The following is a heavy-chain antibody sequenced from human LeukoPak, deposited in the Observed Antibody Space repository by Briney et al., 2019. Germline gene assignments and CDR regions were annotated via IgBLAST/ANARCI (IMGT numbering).Heavy chain of an antibody. CDR1: GFSLSTSGVG. CDR2: IYWNDDK. Sequence: ESGPTLVKPTQTLTLTCTFSGFSLSTSGVGVGWIRQPPGKALKWLALIYWNDDKRYSPSLKSRLTITKDTSKNQVVLTMTNMDPVDTATYYCAHNGVYCSSTSCYDYWGQGTLVTVSS. D-gene: IGHD2-2*01. V-gene: IGHV2-5*01. J-gene: IGHJ4*02. CDR3: AHNGVYCSSTSCYDY.